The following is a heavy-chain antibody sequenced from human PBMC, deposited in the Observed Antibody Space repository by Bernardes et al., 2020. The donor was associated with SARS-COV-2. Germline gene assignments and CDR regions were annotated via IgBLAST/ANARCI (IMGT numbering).Heavy chain of an antibody. CDR1: GYTFTTSD. Sequence: ASVKVSCKASGYTFTTSDIYWVRQAPGQGPEWMGWINPNSGDTDYARKFQGRLTMTRDTSKNTAFMELSSLTSGDTAIYFCARVHYDTLTGYWHFFDFWGQGTPVTVSS. CDR2: INPNSGDT. V-gene: IGHV1-8*01. CDR3: ARVHYDTLTGYWHFFDF. D-gene: IGHD3-9*01. J-gene: IGHJ4*02.